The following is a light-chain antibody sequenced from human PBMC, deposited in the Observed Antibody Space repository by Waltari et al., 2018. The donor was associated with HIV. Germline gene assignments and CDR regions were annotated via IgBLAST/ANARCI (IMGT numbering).Light chain of an antibody. CDR1: QSVSSSY. V-gene: IGKV3-20*01. CDR2: GAS. Sequence: IVLTQSPGTLSLSPGERAPLSRRASQSVSSSYLAWYQQKPGQAPRLLIYGASSRATGIPDRFSGSGSGTDFTLTISRLEPEDFAVYYCQQYGSSRTFGGGTKVEIK. CDR3: QQYGSSRT. J-gene: IGKJ4*01.